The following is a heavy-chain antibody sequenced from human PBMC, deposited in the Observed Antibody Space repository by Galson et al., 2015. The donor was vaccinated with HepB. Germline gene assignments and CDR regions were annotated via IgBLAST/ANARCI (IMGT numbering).Heavy chain of an antibody. CDR2: ISAYNGNT. CDR1: GYTFTSYG. J-gene: IGHJ4*02. V-gene: IGHV1-18*04. CDR3: AMISTVTRGDY. D-gene: IGHD4-17*01. Sequence: SVKVSCKASGYTFTSYGISWVRQAPGQGLEWMGWISAYNGNTNYAQKLQGRVAMTTDTSTSTAYMELRSPRSDDTAVYYCAMISTVTRGDYWGRGTLVTVSS.